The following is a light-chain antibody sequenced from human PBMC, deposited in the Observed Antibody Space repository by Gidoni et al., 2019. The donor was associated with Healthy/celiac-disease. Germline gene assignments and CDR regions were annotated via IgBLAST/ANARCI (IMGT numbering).Light chain of an antibody. CDR3: QQYNNWPPRYT. CDR2: AS. CDR1: QSVSSN. J-gene: IGKJ2*01. Sequence: EIVMTQSPATLSVSPGERDTLSCRASQSVSSNLDWYQQKPGASTRATGIPARFSGSGSGTEFTLTISSLQSEDFAVYYCQQYNNWPPRYTFGQGTKLEIK. V-gene: IGKV3-15*01.